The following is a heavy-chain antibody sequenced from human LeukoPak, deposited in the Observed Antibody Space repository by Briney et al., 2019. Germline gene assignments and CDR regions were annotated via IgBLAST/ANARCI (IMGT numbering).Heavy chain of an antibody. D-gene: IGHD4-23*01. Sequence: SETLSLTCTVSGGSINSGDYYWSWIRQPPGKGLEWIGFIYYRGTTYSNPSLKSRLSISLDTSRNQFSLKVTSVTAADTAVYYCASQAYDGTAGYWGQGILVTVSS. CDR1: GGSINSGDYY. CDR3: ASQAYDGTAGY. J-gene: IGHJ4*02. CDR2: IYYRGTT. V-gene: IGHV4-30-4*01.